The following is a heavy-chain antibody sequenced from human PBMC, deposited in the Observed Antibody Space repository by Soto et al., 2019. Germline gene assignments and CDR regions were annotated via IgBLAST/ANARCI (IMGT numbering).Heavy chain of an antibody. Sequence: HPGGSLRLSCAASGFTFSSYWMHWVRQAPGKGLVWVSRINSDGSSTSYADSVKGRFTISRDNAKNTLYLQMNSLRAEDTAVYYCARSVPMGYSYGYYYYGMDVWGQGTTVTVSS. D-gene: IGHD5-18*01. CDR2: INSDGSST. J-gene: IGHJ6*02. CDR3: ARSVPMGYSYGYYYYGMDV. V-gene: IGHV3-74*01. CDR1: GFTFSSYW.